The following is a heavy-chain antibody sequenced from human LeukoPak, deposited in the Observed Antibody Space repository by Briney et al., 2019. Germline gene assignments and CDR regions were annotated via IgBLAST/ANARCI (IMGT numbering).Heavy chain of an antibody. J-gene: IGHJ4*02. Sequence: ASVKVSCKASGYTFTGYYMHWVRQAPGQGLEWMGRINPNSGGTNYAQKFQGRVTMTRDTSTSTAYMELSRLRSDDTAVYYCARGGVYDYVWGSYRIDYWGQGTLVTVSS. V-gene: IGHV1-2*06. D-gene: IGHD3-16*02. CDR3: ARGGVYDYVWGSYRIDY. CDR2: INPNSGGT. CDR1: GYTFTGYY.